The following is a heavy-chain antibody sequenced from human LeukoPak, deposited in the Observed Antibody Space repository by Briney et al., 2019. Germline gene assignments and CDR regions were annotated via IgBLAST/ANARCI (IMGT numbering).Heavy chain of an antibody. J-gene: IGHJ6*03. V-gene: IGHV3-30*04. CDR3: ARDQWVAAAGPYYYYYYMDV. CDR2: ISYDGSDQ. CDR1: GFTFSAYA. D-gene: IGHD6-13*01. Sequence: GGSLRLSCTTSGFTFSAYAIRWVRQTPGKGLEWVAVISYDGSDQYYTDFVKGRFILSRDNSNHTVYLQMNSLRPEDTAVYYCARDQWVAAAGPYYYYYYMDVWGKGTTVTISS.